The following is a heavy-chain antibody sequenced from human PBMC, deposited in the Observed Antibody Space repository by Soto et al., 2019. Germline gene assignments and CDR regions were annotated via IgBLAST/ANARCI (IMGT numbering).Heavy chain of an antibody. CDR3: ARGXGRNFDY. CDR1: GGSISSSNW. Sequence: SETLSLTCAVSGGSISSSNWWSWVRQPPGKGLEWIGEIYHSGSTNYNPSLKSRVTISADKSKNQFSLKLSSVTAADTAVYYCARGXGRNFDYWGQGTLVTVSS. V-gene: IGHV4-4*02. CDR2: IYHSGST. J-gene: IGHJ4*02.